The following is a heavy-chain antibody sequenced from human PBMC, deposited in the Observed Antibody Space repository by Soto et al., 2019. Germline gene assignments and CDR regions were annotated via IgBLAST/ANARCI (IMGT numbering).Heavy chain of an antibody. J-gene: IGHJ5*01. V-gene: IGHV3-7*01. CDR3: ASRTGYSSGWYLCFDS. D-gene: IGHD6-19*01. Sequence: GGSLRLSCAASGFTFSSYWMSWVRQAPGKGLEWVANIKQDGSEKYYVDSVKGRFTISRDNAKNSLYLQMNSLRAEDTAVYYCASRTGYSSGWYLCFDSWGQGTLVTVSS. CDR1: GFTFSSYW. CDR2: IKQDGSEK.